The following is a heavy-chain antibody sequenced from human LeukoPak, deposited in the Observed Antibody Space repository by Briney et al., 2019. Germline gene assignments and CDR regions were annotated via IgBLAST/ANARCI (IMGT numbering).Heavy chain of an antibody. CDR2: FDPEDGET. CDR1: GYTLTELS. V-gene: IGHV1-24*01. Sequence: GASVKVSCKVSGYTLTELSMHWVRQAPGKGLEWMGGFDPEDGETIYAQKFQGRVTMTTDTSTSTAYMELRSLRSDDTAVYYCARGGSSWYEIDYWGQGTLVTVSS. J-gene: IGHJ4*02. D-gene: IGHD6-13*01. CDR3: ARGGSSWYEIDY.